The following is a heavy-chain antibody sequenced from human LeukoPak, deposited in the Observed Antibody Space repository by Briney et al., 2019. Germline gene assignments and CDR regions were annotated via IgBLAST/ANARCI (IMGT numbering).Heavy chain of an antibody. CDR3: ARFSQLAYSTDP. CDR2: MNPNSGNT. CDR1: GYTFTSHD. Sequence: ASVKVSCKASGYTFTSHDINWVRQATGQGVEWMGWMNPNSGNTGYAQKFQGRVTMTRNTSISTAYMELSSLRSEDAAVYYCARFSQLAYSTDPWGQGTLVTVSS. D-gene: IGHD6-13*01. J-gene: IGHJ5*02. V-gene: IGHV1-8*01.